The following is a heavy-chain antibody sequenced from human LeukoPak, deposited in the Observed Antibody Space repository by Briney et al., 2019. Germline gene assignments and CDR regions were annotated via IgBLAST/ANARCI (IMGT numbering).Heavy chain of an antibody. CDR1: GFTFSNYG. CDR3: AKDCYALLWFGEFNRKYYFDY. J-gene: IGHJ4*02. Sequence: GGSLRLSCAASGFTFSNYGMSWVRQAPGKGLQWVSGISGSGGERYYTESVKGRFTISRDNSKNTLYLQMNSLRAEDTAVYYCAKDCYALLWFGEFNRKYYFDYWGQGTLVTVSS. V-gene: IGHV3-23*01. D-gene: IGHD3-10*01. CDR2: ISGSGGER.